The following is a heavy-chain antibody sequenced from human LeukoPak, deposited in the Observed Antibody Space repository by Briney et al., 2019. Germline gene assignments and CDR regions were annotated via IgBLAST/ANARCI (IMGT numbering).Heavy chain of an antibody. CDR3: AKDRRIAAAGYLFDY. Sequence: GGSLRLSCAASGFTFSSYGMHWVRQAPGKGLEWVAVISYDGSNKYYADSVKGRFTISRDNSKNTLYLQMNSLRAEDTAVYYCAKDRRIAAAGYLFDYWGQGTLVTVSS. D-gene: IGHD6-13*01. V-gene: IGHV3-30*18. J-gene: IGHJ4*02. CDR1: GFTFSSYG. CDR2: ISYDGSNK.